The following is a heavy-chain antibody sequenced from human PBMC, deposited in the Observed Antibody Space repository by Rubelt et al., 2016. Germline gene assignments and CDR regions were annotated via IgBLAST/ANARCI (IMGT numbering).Heavy chain of an antibody. V-gene: IGHV4-34*01. CDR2: INHSGST. CDR3: ASSMIVDWYFDL. D-gene: IGHD3-22*01. Sequence: IRQPPGKGLEWIGEINHSGSTNYNPSLKSRVTISVDTSKNQFSLKLSSVTAADTAVYYCASSMIVDWYFDLWGRGTLVTVSS. J-gene: IGHJ2*01.